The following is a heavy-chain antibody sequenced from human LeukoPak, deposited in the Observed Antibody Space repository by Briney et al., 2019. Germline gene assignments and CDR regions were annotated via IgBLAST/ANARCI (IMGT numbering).Heavy chain of an antibody. Sequence: TGGSLRLSCAASGFTFSSYEMNWVRQAPGKGLEWVSYISSSGSTIYNADSVKGRFTISRDNAKNSPYLQMNSLRAEDTAVYYCARERGYSGYDYFIDSPSDYWGQGTLVTVSS. V-gene: IGHV3-48*03. D-gene: IGHD5-12*01. CDR2: ISSSGSTI. J-gene: IGHJ4*02. CDR3: ARERGYSGYDYFIDSPSDY. CDR1: GFTFSSYE.